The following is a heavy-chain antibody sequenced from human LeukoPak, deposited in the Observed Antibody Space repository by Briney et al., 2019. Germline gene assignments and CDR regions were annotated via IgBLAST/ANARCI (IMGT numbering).Heavy chain of an antibody. D-gene: IGHD5-12*01. CDR3: ARERVATGGQYAFDI. V-gene: IGHV3-21*01. Sequence: GGSLRLSCAASGFTFSSYSMNWVRQAPGKGLEWVSSISSSSSYIYYADSVKGRFTISRDNAKNSLYLQMNSLRAEDTAVYYCARERVATGGQYAFDIWGQGTMDTVSS. J-gene: IGHJ3*02. CDR1: GFTFSSYS. CDR2: ISSSSSYI.